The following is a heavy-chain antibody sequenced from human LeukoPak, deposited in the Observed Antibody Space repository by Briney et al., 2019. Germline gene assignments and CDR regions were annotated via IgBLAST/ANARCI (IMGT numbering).Heavy chain of an antibody. D-gene: IGHD6-13*01. CDR3: SRDSSWSFDY. CDR1: GFTFGDYA. CDR2: IRSKAYGGTT. J-gene: IGHJ4*02. V-gene: IGHV3-49*04. Sequence: PGGSLRLSCTASGFTFGDYAMTWVRQAPGKGLEWVGFIRSKAYGGTTESAASVEGRFTISRDDSKSIVYLQMNSPKTEDTAVYYCSRDSSWSFDYWGQGTLVTVSS.